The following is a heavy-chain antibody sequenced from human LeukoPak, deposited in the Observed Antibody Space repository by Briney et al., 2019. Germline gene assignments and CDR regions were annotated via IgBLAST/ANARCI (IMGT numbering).Heavy chain of an antibody. CDR2: ISAYNGNT. CDR3: ARDDRKYSSSWYREGGLIDY. Sequence: ASVKVSCKASGYTFTSYGISWVRQAPGQGLEWMGWISAYNGNTNYAQKLQGRVTMTTDTSTSTAYMELRSLRSEDTAVYYCARDDRKYSSSWYREGGLIDYWGQGTLVTVSS. V-gene: IGHV1-18*01. CDR1: GYTFTSYG. J-gene: IGHJ4*02. D-gene: IGHD6-13*01.